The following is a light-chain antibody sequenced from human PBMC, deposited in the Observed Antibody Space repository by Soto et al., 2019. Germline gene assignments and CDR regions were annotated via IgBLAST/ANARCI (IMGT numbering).Light chain of an antibody. CDR1: SSNIGYNT. V-gene: IGLV1-51*01. CDR2: STN. J-gene: IGLJ2*01. Sequence: QSVLTQPPSVSGAPGQRVTISCSGSSSNIGYNTVSWYRQLPGTAPKLLIYSTNKRPSGIPDRFSGSKSGTSGTLGITGLQSGDEADYYCGTWDGSLTGAVFGGGTKLSVL. CDR3: GTWDGSLTGAV.